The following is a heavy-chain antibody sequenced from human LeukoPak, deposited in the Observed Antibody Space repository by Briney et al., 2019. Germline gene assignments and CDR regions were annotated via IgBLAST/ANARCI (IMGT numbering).Heavy chain of an antibody. CDR1: GGSISSGDYC. J-gene: IGHJ4*02. CDR2: IYYSGST. CDR3: ARAWSTTVTTLFDY. V-gene: IGHV4-30-4*08. Sequence: PSETLSLTCTVSGGSISSGDYCWSWIRQPPGKGLEWIGYIYYSGSTYYSPSLKSRVTISVDTSKNQFSLKLSSVTAADTAVYYCARAWSTTVTTLFDYWGQGTLVTVSS. D-gene: IGHD4-17*01.